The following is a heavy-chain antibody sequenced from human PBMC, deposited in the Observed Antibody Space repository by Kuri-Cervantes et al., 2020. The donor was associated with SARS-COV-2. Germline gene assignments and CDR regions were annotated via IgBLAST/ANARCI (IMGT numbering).Heavy chain of an antibody. Sequence: GESLKISCAASGLNFNIYAMSWVRQAPGEGLEWVGFIRSKAYGGTTEYAASVKGRFTISRDDSKSIAYLQMNSLKTEDTAVYYCTRETRVQGAFDYWGQGTLVTVSS. D-gene: IGHD3-10*01. J-gene: IGHJ4*02. CDR2: IRSKAYGGTT. CDR3: TRETRVQGAFDY. V-gene: IGHV3-49*04. CDR1: GLNFNIYA.